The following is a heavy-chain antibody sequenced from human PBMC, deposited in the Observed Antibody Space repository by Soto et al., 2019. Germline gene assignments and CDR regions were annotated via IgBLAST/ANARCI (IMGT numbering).Heavy chain of an antibody. CDR2: IIPIFGTA. CDR1: GVTFSSYA. CDR3: ARDQGRGRDGYTYIRSTPFDI. Sequence: AKVSCRDYGVTFSSYATSWVRHTPGQGVAWMVGIIPIFGTANYPQKFQGRVTLTADEYKSTAYMDPSSLRSEDTAAYYCARDQGRGRDGYTYIRSTPFDIWGRGTIVTVSS. V-gene: IGHV1-69*01. J-gene: IGHJ3*02. D-gene: IGHD5-12*01.